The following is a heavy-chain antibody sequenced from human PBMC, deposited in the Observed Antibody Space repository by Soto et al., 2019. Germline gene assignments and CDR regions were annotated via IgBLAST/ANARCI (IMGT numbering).Heavy chain of an antibody. Sequence: ASVKVSCKASGYTFTSYGISWVRQAPGQGLEWMGWISAYNGNTNYAQKLQGRVTMNTDTSTSTAYMELRSLRSDDTAVYYCARYIPGYSSGWYFSRYYYGMDVWGQGTTVTVSS. CDR2: ISAYNGNT. D-gene: IGHD6-19*01. CDR3: ARYIPGYSSGWYFSRYYYGMDV. V-gene: IGHV1-18*01. J-gene: IGHJ6*02. CDR1: GYTFTSYG.